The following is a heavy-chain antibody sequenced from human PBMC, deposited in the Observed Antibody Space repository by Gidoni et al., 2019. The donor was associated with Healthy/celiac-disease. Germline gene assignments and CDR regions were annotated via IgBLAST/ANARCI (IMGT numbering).Heavy chain of an antibody. CDR1: GGSIRSRSYY. Sequence: QLQLQESGPGLVKPSETLSLPCTVPGGSIRSRSYYWGWIRQPPGKGLEWIGSIYYSGSTYYNPSLKSRVAISLDTSKNQFSLKLSSVTAADTAVYYCARVGYCSSTSCYANFDYWGQGTLVTVSS. CDR3: ARVGYCSSTSCYANFDY. J-gene: IGHJ4*02. D-gene: IGHD2-2*01. CDR2: IYYSGST. V-gene: IGHV4-39*07.